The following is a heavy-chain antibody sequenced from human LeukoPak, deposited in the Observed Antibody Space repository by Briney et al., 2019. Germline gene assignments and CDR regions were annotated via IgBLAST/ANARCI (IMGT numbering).Heavy chain of an antibody. V-gene: IGHV3-33*01. Sequence: PGGSLRLSCVASGLSFNSFGMTWVRQAPGKGLEWVAFIWYDGGNKYYADSVKGRFTISRDNYKNAVYLQMDSLRAEDTAVYYCARDSRCSGGSCYRNYYYYMDVWGKGTTVTVSS. CDR1: GLSFNSFG. CDR3: ARDSRCSGGSCYRNYYYYMDV. J-gene: IGHJ6*03. CDR2: IWYDGGNK. D-gene: IGHD2-15*01.